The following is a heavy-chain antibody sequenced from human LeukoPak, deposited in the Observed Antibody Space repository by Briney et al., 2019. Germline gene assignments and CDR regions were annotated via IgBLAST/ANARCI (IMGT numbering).Heavy chain of an antibody. J-gene: IGHJ5*02. CDR1: GGTFSSYA. CDR3: ARVIVAGDIWWFDP. Sequence: SVKVSCKASGGTFSSYAISWVRQAPGQGLEWMGGIIPIFGTANYAQKFQGRVTITTDESTSTAYMELSSLRSEDTAAYYCARVIVAGDIWWFDPWGQGTLVTVSS. V-gene: IGHV1-69*05. CDR2: IIPIFGTA. D-gene: IGHD6-19*01.